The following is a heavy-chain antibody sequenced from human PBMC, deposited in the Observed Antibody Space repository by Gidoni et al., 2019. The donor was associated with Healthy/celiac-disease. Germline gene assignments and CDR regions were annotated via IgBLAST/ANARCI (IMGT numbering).Heavy chain of an antibody. CDR3: AKAFPVATMIVVSAFDI. CDR1: GFTFSSYA. J-gene: IGHJ3*02. CDR2: ISGSGGST. V-gene: IGHV3-23*01. Sequence: EVQLLESGGGLVQPGGSLRLSCAASGFTFSSYAMSWVRQAPGTGLGWVSAISGSGGSTYYADSVKGRFTISRDNSKNTLYLQMNSLRAEDTAVYYCAKAFPVATMIVVSAFDIWGQGTMVTVSS. D-gene: IGHD3-22*01.